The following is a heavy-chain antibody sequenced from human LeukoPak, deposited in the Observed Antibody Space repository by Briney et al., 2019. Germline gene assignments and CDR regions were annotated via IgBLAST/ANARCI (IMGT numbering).Heavy chain of an antibody. V-gene: IGHV3-11*06. CDR1: GFRFSDYY. D-gene: IGHD6-13*01. Sequence: GGSLRLSCAASGFRFSDYYMSWFRQAPGKGLEWVSYISTSSSHTIYADAVKGRFTISRDNAKNSLSLQVNSPRADDTAVYYCARLGSIAAAGTPDYWGQGTLLTVSS. J-gene: IGHJ4*02. CDR2: ISTSSSHT. CDR3: ARLGSIAAAGTPDY.